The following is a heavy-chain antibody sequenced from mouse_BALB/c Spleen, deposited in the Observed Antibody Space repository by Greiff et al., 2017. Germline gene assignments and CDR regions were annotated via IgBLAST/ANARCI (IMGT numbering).Heavy chain of an antibody. V-gene: IGHV1-18*01. CDR1: GYSFTGYT. CDR3: ARFNDGYPHWYFDV. CDR2: INPYNGGT. J-gene: IGHJ1*01. Sequence: EVKLMESGPELVKPGASMKISCKASGYSFTGYTMNWVKQSHGKNLEWIGLINPYNGGTSYNQKFKGKATLTVDKSSSTAYMELLSLTSEDSAVYYCARFNDGYPHWYFDVWGAGTTVTVSS. D-gene: IGHD2-3*01.